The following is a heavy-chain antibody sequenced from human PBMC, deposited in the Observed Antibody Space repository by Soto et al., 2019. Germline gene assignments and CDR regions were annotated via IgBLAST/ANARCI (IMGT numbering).Heavy chain of an antibody. Sequence: SETLSLTCAVYGGSFSGYYWSWIRQPPGKGLEWIGEINHSGSTNYNPSLKSRVTISVDTSKNQFSLKLSSVTAADTAVYYCARGILRFLEWLNAFDIGGQGTMVTVSS. V-gene: IGHV4-34*01. CDR3: ARGILRFLEWLNAFDI. CDR1: GGSFSGYY. D-gene: IGHD3-3*01. J-gene: IGHJ3*02. CDR2: INHSGST.